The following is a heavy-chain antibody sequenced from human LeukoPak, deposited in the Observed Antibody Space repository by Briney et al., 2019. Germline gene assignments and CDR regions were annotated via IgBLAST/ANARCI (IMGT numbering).Heavy chain of an antibody. J-gene: IGHJ4*02. Sequence: GGSLRLSCAASGFTFSSYEMNWVRQAPGKGLEWVSYISSSGSTIYYADSVEGRFTISRDNAKNSLYLQMNSLRAEDTAVYYCARDAHTYYYDSSGYSYRSNWGQGTLVTVSS. CDR3: ARDAHTYYYDSSGYSYRSN. D-gene: IGHD3-22*01. V-gene: IGHV3-48*03. CDR2: ISSSGSTI. CDR1: GFTFSSYE.